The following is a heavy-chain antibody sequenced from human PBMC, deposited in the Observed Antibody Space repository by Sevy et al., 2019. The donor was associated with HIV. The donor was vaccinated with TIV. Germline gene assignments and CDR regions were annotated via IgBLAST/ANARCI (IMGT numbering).Heavy chain of an antibody. CDR3: AREVVLRYFDWWDPNWFDP. D-gene: IGHD3-9*01. J-gene: IGHJ5*02. CDR2: INSDGSST. V-gene: IGHV3-74*01. CDR1: GFTFSSYW. Sequence: GGSLRLSCAASGFTFSSYWMHWVRQAPGKGLVWVSRINSDGSSTSYADSVKGRFTISRDNAKNTRYLQMNSLRAEDTAVYYCAREVVLRYFDWWDPNWFDPWGQGTLVTVSS.